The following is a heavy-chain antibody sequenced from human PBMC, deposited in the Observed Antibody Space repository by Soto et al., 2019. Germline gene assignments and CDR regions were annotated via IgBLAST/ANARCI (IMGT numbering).Heavy chain of an antibody. D-gene: IGHD5-12*01. CDR1: GGTFSSYT. J-gene: IGHJ2*01. CDR2: IIPIFGTA. CDR3: ARGNHRWLQLWYFDL. Sequence: QVQLVQSGAEVKKPGSSVTVSCKASGGTFSSYTISWVRQAPGQGLEWMGGIIPIFGTANYAQKFQGRVTITADEATSTAYMELSSLRSEVTAVYYCARGNHRWLQLWYFDLWGSGTLVTVSS. V-gene: IGHV1-69*12.